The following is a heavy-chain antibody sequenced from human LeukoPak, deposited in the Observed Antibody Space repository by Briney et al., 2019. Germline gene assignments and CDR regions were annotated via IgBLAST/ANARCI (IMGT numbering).Heavy chain of an antibody. V-gene: IGHV4-31*03. CDR2: IYYSGST. Sequence: SQTLSPTCTVSGGSISSGGYYWSWIRQHPGKGLEWIGYIYYSGSTYYNPSLKSRVTISVDTSKNQFSLKLSSVTAADTAVYYCARNDLGHWFDPWGQGTLVTVSS. D-gene: IGHD1-1*01. CDR3: ARNDLGHWFDP. CDR1: GGSISSGGYY. J-gene: IGHJ5*02.